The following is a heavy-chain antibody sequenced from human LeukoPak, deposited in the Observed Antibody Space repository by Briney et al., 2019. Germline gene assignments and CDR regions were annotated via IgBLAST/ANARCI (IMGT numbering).Heavy chain of an antibody. CDR3: AKDVGGRWPLYYFDY. CDR2: ISWNTGTI. V-gene: IGHV3-9*01. J-gene: IGHJ4*02. Sequence: GGSLRLSCAASGFSIDDYAMHWVRQAPGKGLEWVSGISWNTGTIGYADPVKGRFTISRDNAENSLYLQMNSLRAEDTALYYCAKDVGGRWPLYYFDYWGQGTLVTVSS. D-gene: IGHD2-21*02. CDR1: GFSIDDYA.